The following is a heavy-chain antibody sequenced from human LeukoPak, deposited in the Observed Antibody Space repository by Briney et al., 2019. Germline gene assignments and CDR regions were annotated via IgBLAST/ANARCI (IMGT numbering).Heavy chain of an antibody. J-gene: IGHJ5*02. V-gene: IGHV4-34*01. CDR2: INHSGST. D-gene: IGHD6-6*01. CDR1: GESFSGYY. Sequence: SETLSLTCAVYGESFSGYYWSWIRQPPGKGLEWIGEINHSGSTNYNPSLKSRVTISVDTSKNQFSLKLSSVTAADTAVYYCARGKAARQAWFDPWGQGTPVTVSS. CDR3: ARGKAARQAWFDP.